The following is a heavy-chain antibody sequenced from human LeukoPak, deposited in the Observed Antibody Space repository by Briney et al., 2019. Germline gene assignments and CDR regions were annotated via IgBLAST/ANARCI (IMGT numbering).Heavy chain of an antibody. J-gene: IGHJ5*02. CDR3: ARDDYNWFDP. CDR2: IYYTGTT. V-gene: IGHV4-59*01. CDR1: GGSISNY. Sequence: SETLSLTCTVSGGSISNYWSWIRQPPGKGLEWIGYIYYTGTTNYNPSLKSRVTISIDTSKNQFSLKLTSVTAADTAVYYCARDDYNWFDPWGQGTLVTVSS.